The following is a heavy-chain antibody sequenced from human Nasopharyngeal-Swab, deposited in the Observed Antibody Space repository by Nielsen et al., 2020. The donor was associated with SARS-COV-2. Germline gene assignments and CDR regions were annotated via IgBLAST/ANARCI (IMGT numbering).Heavy chain of an antibody. J-gene: IGHJ5*02. V-gene: IGHV1-8*01. Sequence: ASVKVSCKASVYTFTSYDINWVRQATGQGLERMGWMNPNSGNTGYAQKFQGRVTMTRNTSISTAYMELSSLRSEDTAVYYCARRRSVAAAGYNWFDPWGQGTLVTVSS. CDR2: MNPNSGNT. D-gene: IGHD6-13*01. CDR3: ARRRSVAAAGYNWFDP. CDR1: VYTFTSYD.